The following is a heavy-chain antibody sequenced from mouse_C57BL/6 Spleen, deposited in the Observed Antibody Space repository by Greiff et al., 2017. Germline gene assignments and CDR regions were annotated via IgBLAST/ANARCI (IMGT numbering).Heavy chain of an antibody. Sequence: VQLKESVAELVRPGASVKLSCTASGFNIKNTYMHWVKQRPEQGLEWIGRIDPANGNTKYAPKFQGKATITADTSSNTAYLQLSSLTSEDTAIYYCARGFTTVVATGDYFDYWGQGTTLTVSS. V-gene: IGHV14-3*01. J-gene: IGHJ2*01. CDR1: GFNIKNTY. CDR2: IDPANGNT. CDR3: ARGFTTVVATGDYFDY. D-gene: IGHD1-1*01.